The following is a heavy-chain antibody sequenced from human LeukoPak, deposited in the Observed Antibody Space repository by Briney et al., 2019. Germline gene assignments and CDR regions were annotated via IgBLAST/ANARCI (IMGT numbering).Heavy chain of an antibody. D-gene: IGHD3-22*01. CDR2: ISSSSSYI. CDR1: GFTFSSYS. CDR3: ARDESLRYYYDSSASTYAFDI. V-gene: IGHV3-21*01. J-gene: IGHJ3*02. Sequence: GGSLRLSCAASGFTFSSYSMNWVRQAPGKGLEWVSSISSSSSYIYYADSVKGRFTISRDNAKNSLYLQMNSLRAEDTAVYYCARDESLRYYYDSSASTYAFDIWGQGTMVTVSS.